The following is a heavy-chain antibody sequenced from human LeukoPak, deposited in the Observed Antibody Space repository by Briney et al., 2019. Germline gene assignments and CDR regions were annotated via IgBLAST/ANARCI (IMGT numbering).Heavy chain of an antibody. Sequence: ASVKVSCKASGYTFTSYDINWVRQATGQGREWMGWMNPNSGNTGYAQKFQGRVTMTRNTSISTAYMELSSLRSEDTAVYYCARARDILAVYPHYWGQGTLVTVSS. CDR3: ARARDILAVYPHY. D-gene: IGHD3-9*01. CDR1: GYTFTSYD. V-gene: IGHV1-8*01. J-gene: IGHJ4*02. CDR2: MNPNSGNT.